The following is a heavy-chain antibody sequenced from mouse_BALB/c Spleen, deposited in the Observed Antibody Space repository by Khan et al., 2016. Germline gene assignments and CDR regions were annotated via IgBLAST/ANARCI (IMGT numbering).Heavy chain of an antibody. CDR2: INTNTGEP. CDR3: AEDYYGSNWFAY. V-gene: IGHV9-3*02. D-gene: IGHD1-1*01. J-gene: IGHJ3*01. CDR1: GYTFTNYG. Sequence: QIQLVQSGPELKKPGETVKISCKASGYTFTNYGMKRVKQASGKGLKWMGWINTNTGEPTYAEELKGRFAFSLETSASTAYLQLNNLTNEDTATYCCAEDYYGSNWFAYWGQGTLGTVSA.